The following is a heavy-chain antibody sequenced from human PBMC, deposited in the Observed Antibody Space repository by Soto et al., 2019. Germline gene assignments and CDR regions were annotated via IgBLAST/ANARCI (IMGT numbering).Heavy chain of an antibody. D-gene: IGHD3-22*01. J-gene: IGHJ2*01. CDR1: GGSINNDDFY. V-gene: IGHV4-30-4*01. CDR3: ARMSYYYDKWYFDL. Sequence: SETLSLTCSVSGGSINNDDFYWSWLRQTPGKGLQWIGYVYYSGSSDCIPSLKSRLSMSIDKSKNQFTLKLSSVTAEDTAIYYCARMSYYYDKWYFDLWGRGTLVTVSS. CDR2: VYYSGSS.